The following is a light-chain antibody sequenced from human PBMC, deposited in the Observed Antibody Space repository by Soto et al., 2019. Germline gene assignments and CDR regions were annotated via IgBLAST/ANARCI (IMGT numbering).Light chain of an antibody. J-gene: IGLJ1*01. CDR3: CSDAGNYTYV. CDR2: DVT. Sequence: QSVLTQPRSVSGSPGQSVTISCTGTSSDVGGYNYVSWYQQNPGKAPKLMIHDVTKRPSGVPDRFSGSKSGNTASLTISGLQAEDEADYYCCSDAGNYTYVFGTGTKGTVL. CDR1: SSDVGGYNY. V-gene: IGLV2-11*01.